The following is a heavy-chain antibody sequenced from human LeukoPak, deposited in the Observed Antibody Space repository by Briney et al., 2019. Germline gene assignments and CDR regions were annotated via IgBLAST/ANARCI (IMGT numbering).Heavy chain of an antibody. CDR3: ARTPSYSKSDV. V-gene: IGHV5-51*01. Sequence: GESLKISCKGSGYNFPTNWIGWVRQMPGKGLEWMGIIYPGDSNTIYSPSFQGHITISDDKSISTAYLQWSSLKASDTAMYYCARTPSYSKSDVWGQGTTVSVSS. D-gene: IGHD4-11*01. CDR1: GYNFPTNW. CDR2: IYPGDSNT. J-gene: IGHJ6*02.